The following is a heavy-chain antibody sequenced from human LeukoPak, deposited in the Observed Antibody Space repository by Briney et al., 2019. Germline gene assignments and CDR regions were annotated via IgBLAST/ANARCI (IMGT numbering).Heavy chain of an antibody. Sequence: SETLSLTCAVYGGSFSGYYWSWIRQPPGKGLEWIGEINHSGSTNYNPSLKSRVTISVDTSKNQFSLKLSSVTAADTAMYYCATSYYGDYVPFDYWGQGTLVTVSS. CDR1: GGSFSGYY. J-gene: IGHJ4*02. CDR2: INHSGST. CDR3: ATSYYGDYVPFDY. D-gene: IGHD4-17*01. V-gene: IGHV4-34*01.